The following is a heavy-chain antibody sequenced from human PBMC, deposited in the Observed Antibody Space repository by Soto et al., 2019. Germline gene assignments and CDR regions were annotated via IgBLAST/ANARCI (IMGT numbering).Heavy chain of an antibody. CDR2: IYTSGST. CDR1: GGSISSYY. Sequence: PSETLSLTCTVSGGSISSYYWSWIRQPAGKGLEWIGRIYTSGSTNYNPSLKSRVTMSVDTSKNQFSLKLSSVTAADTAVYYCAREGPPGYSSSRMDWSDPWGQGALVTVSS. V-gene: IGHV4-4*07. CDR3: AREGPPGYSSSRMDWSDP. D-gene: IGHD6-13*01. J-gene: IGHJ5*02.